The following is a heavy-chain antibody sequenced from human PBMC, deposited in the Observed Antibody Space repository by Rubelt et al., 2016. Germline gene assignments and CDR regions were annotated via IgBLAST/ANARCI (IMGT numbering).Heavy chain of an antibody. CDR2: ISAYNGNT. CDR3: ARERDDYGDY. J-gene: IGHJ4*02. D-gene: IGHD5-24*01. Sequence: QVQLVQSGAEVKKPGASVKVSCKASGYTFTSYGISWVRQAPGQGLEWMGWISAYNGNTNYAQKLPGRVTMTTDTATSTPYMGLRSLGSDDTAVYSCARERDDYGDYWGQGTLVTVSS. V-gene: IGHV1-18*01. CDR1: GYTFTSYG.